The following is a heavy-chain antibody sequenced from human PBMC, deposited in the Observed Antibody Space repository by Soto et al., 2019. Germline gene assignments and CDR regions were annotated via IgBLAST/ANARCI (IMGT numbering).Heavy chain of an antibody. J-gene: IGHJ4*02. V-gene: IGHV3-21*01. CDR3: TTIRFYIVATLPNDY. CDR1: GFTFSSYS. Sequence: GGSLRLSCAASGFTFSSYSMNWVRQAPGKGLEWVSSISSSSSYIYYADSVKGRFTISRDNAKNSLYLQMNSLRAEDTAVYYCTTIRFYIVATLPNDYWGQGTLVTVSS. D-gene: IGHD5-12*01. CDR2: ISSSSSYI.